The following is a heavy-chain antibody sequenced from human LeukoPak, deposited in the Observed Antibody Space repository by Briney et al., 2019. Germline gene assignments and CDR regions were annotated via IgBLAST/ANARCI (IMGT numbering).Heavy chain of an antibody. J-gene: IGHJ5*02. Sequence: PGGSLRLSCAASGFTFSSYAMSWVRQAPGKGLEWVSAISGSGGSGSGGSTNYADSVKGRFTISRDNAKNTLYLQMNSLRAEDTAVYYCARDQGNDDWFDPWGQGTLVIVSS. D-gene: IGHD1-1*01. CDR2: ISGSGGSGSGGST. CDR1: GFTFSSYA. V-gene: IGHV3-23*01. CDR3: ARDQGNDDWFDP.